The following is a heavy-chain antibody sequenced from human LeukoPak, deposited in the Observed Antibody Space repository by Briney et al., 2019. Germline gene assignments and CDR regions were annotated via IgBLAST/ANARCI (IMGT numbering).Heavy chain of an antibody. J-gene: IGHJ4*02. CDR1: GFTFSSYA. CDR2: ISGSGGST. V-gene: IGHV3-23*01. D-gene: IGHD6-19*01. CDR3: AKERGGYSSGWTDY. Sequence: GGSLRLSCAASGFTFSSYAMSWVRQAPGKGLEWASAISGSGGSTYYADSVKGRFTISRDNSKNTLYLQMNSLRAEDTAVYYCAKERGGYSSGWTDYWGQGTLVTVSS.